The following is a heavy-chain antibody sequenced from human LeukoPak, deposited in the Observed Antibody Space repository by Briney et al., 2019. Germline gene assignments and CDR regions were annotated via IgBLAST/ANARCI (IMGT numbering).Heavy chain of an antibody. V-gene: IGHV1-24*01. Sequence: ASVKVSCKVSGYTLTELSMHWVRQAPGKGLEWMGGFDPEDGETIYAQKFQGRVTMTEDTSTDTAYMELSSLRSEDTAVYYCATSTYYDSSGPIDYWGQGTLVTVSS. CDR1: GYTLTELS. D-gene: IGHD3-22*01. CDR2: FDPEDGET. J-gene: IGHJ4*02. CDR3: ATSTYYDSSGPIDY.